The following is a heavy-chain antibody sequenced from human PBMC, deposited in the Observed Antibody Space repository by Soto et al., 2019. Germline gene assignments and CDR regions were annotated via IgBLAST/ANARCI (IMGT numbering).Heavy chain of an antibody. Sequence: QVQLVQSGAEVKKPGASVKVSCKASGYTFTSYGISWVRQAPGEGLEWMGWISAYNGNTNYAQKLQGRVTMTTDTSTSTAYMELRSLRSDDTAVYYCARDTTSSGWYFGYYYYMDVWGKGTTVTVSS. V-gene: IGHV1-18*01. CDR2: ISAYNGNT. D-gene: IGHD6-19*01. J-gene: IGHJ6*03. CDR3: ARDTTSSGWYFGYYYYMDV. CDR1: GYTFTSYG.